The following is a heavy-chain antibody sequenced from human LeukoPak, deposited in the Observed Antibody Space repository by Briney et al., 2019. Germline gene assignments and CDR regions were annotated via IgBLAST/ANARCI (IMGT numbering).Heavy chain of an antibody. J-gene: IGHJ4*02. D-gene: IGHD4-23*01. CDR1: GGSITSSNW. V-gene: IGHV4-4*02. CDR3: ARLGSGAGRWDFDY. Sequence: PSGTLSLTCAVSGGSITSSNWWSWVRQPPGKGLEWIGEIYYTGNTNYNPSLKSRVTISVDKSNNQFSLNLSSVTAADTAVYYCARLGSGAGRWDFDYWGQGTLVTVSS. CDR2: IYYTGNT.